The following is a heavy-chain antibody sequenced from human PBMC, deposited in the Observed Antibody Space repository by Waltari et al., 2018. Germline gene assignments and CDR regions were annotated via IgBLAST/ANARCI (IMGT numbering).Heavy chain of an antibody. CDR2: IKHSGST. J-gene: IGHJ3*02. D-gene: IGHD6-6*01. CDR1: GGSFSGYY. V-gene: IGHV4-34*01. CDR3: ARGGSLAALDAFDI. Sequence: QVQLQQWGAGLLKPSETLSLTCAVYGGSFSGYYWSWIRQPPGKGLEWIGEIKHSGSTNYNPSLKSRVTISVDTSKNQFSLKLSSVTAADTAVYYCARGGSLAALDAFDIWGQGTMVTVSS.